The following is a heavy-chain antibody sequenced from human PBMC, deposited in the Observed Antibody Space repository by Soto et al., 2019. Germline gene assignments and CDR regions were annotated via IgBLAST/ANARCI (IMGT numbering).Heavy chain of an antibody. CDR3: ARTFDYYGMDV. V-gene: IGHV1-69*01. Sequence: QAPGQGLEWMGGIIPIFGTANYAQKFQGRVTITADESTSTAYMELSSLRSEDTAVYYCARTFDYYGMDVWGQGTTVTVSS. CDR2: IIPIFGTA. J-gene: IGHJ6*02.